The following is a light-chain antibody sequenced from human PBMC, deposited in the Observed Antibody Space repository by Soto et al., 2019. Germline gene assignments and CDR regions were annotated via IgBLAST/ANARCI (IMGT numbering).Light chain of an antibody. CDR2: LNSDGSH. CDR3: QTWSTGIQV. CDR1: SGHSSYA. Sequence: QLVLTQSPSASASLGASVKLTCTLTSGHSSYAIACHQQQPEKGPRYLMKLNSDGSHTKGDGIPDRFSGSSSGAERYLTISSHQPDDEADYYCQTWSTGIQVLGGGTKLTVL. J-gene: IGLJ3*02. V-gene: IGLV4-69*01.